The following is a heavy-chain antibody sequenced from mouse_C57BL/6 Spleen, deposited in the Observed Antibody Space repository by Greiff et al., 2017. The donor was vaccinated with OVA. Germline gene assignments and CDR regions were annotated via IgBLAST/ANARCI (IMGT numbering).Heavy chain of an antibody. CDR2: IDPEDGDT. CDR1: GFNIKDYY. D-gene: IGHD1-1*01. Sequence: VQLQQSGAELVRPGASVKLSCTASGFNIKDYYMHWVKQRPEQGLEWIGRIDPEDGDTEYAPKFQGKATMTADTSSNTAYLQLSSRTSEDTAVYYCTTYPYYGSSYWYFDVWGTGTTVTVSS. CDR3: TTYPYYGSSYWYFDV. V-gene: IGHV14-1*01. J-gene: IGHJ1*03.